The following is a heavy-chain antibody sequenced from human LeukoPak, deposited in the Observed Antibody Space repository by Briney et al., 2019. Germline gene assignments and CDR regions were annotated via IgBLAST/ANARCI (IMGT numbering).Heavy chain of an antibody. CDR3: TRWYCSSNSCYHLDV. V-gene: IGHV4-59*13. D-gene: IGHD2-2*01. Sequence: SETLSLTCTLSVGSLSIYYGRCIRSPPGGGVVWIGYILYRESTNYIPTLKSRVTMSVDTSKIQLSLRLNSVTAADTAVYYSTRWYCSSNSCYHLDVWGKGATVTVS. CDR1: VGSLSIYY. CDR2: ILYREST. J-gene: IGHJ6*03.